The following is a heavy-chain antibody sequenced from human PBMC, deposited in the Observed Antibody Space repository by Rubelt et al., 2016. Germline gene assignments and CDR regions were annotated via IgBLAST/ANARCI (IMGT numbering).Heavy chain of an antibody. Sequence: QVQLQESGPGLVKPSETLSLTCAVSGGSISTYYLSWFRQAPGKGLEWIGEISPRGRTNYNPSLTSRFIMSVDTSKNQVSLRLTYVTAADTAVYDCARETPAARGLFDPWGHGTLVTVSS. D-gene: IGHD2-2*01. J-gene: IGHJ5*02. CDR3: ARETPAARGLFDP. V-gene: IGHV4-34*10. CDR1: GGSISTYY. CDR2: ISPRGRT.